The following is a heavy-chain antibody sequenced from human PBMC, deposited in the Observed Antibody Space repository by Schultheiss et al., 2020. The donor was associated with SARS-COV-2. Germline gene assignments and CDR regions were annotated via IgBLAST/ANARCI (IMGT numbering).Heavy chain of an antibody. CDR2: TYYRSKWYN. J-gene: IGHJ5*02. CDR3: ARVGTGYSSGWYNNWFDP. V-gene: IGHV6-1*01. Sequence: SETLSLTCAISGDSVSSNSAAWNWIRQSPSRGLEWLGRTYYRSKWYNDYAVSVKSRITINPDTSKNQFSLQLNSVTPEDTAVYYCARVGTGYSSGWYNNWFDPWGQGTLVTVSS. CDR1: GDSVSSNSAA. D-gene: IGHD6-19*01.